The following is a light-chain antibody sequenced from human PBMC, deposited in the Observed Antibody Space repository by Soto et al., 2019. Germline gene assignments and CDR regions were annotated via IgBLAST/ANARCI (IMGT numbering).Light chain of an antibody. V-gene: IGKV3-20*01. Sequence: ETVLTQSPGTLSLSPGERATLSCRASQSVTGGYLAWYQQKPCQTPRLLIYGASRNATGITDRFSGSGSGTDFTIAMSRLEPEDFAVYYCPPYGGFHQCSFGKGTKVEIK. CDR2: GAS. CDR3: PPYGGFHQCS. CDR1: QSVTGGY. J-gene: IGKJ1*01.